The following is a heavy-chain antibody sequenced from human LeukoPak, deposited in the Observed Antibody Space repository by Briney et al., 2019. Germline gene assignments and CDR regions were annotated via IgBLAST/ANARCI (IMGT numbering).Heavy chain of an antibody. CDR3: ARAYYDSSGYQEGYYMDV. V-gene: IGHV4-34*01. J-gene: IGHJ6*03. D-gene: IGHD3-22*01. Sequence: PSETLSLTCAVYGGSFSGYYWSWIRQPPGKGREWIGEINHSGSTNYNPSLKSRVTISVDTSKNQFSLKLSSVTAADTAVYYCARAYYDSSGYQEGYYMDVWGKGTTVTVSS. CDR2: INHSGST. CDR1: GGSFSGYY.